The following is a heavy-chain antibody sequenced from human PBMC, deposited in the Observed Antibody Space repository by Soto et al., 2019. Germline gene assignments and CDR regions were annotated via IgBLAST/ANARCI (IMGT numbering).Heavy chain of an antibody. D-gene: IGHD6-13*01. J-gene: IGHJ6*02. CDR3: ARMGIAAAGTGGMDV. Sequence: QVQLVQSGAEVKKPGASVKVSCKASGYTFTGYYMHWERQAPGQGLEWMGWINPNSGGTNYAQKFQGWVTMTRDTSISTAYMELSRLRSDDTAVYYCARMGIAAAGTGGMDVWGQGTTVTVSS. CDR1: GYTFTGYY. CDR2: INPNSGGT. V-gene: IGHV1-2*04.